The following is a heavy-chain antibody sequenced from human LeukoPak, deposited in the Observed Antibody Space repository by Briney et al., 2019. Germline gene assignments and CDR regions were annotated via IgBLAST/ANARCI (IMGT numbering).Heavy chain of an antibody. CDR1: GGTFSSYA. V-gene: IGHV1-46*01. Sequence: GASVKVSCKASGGTFSSYAISWVRQAPGQGLEWMGIINPSGGSTSYAQKFQGRVTMTRDMSTSTVYMELSSLRSEDTAVYYCARAQADDYDFWSGFRFDPWGQGTLVTVSS. J-gene: IGHJ5*02. CDR3: ARAQADDYDFWSGFRFDP. D-gene: IGHD3-3*01. CDR2: INPSGGST.